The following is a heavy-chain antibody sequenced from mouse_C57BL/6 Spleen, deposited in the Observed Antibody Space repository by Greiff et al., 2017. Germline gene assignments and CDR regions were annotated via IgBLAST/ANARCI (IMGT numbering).Heavy chain of an antibody. D-gene: IGHD1-1*01. V-gene: IGHV1-81*01. CDR2: IYPRSGNT. Sequence: QVQLKQSGAELARPGASVKLSCKASGYTFTSYGISWVKQRTGQGLEWIGEIYPRSGNTYYNEKFKGKATLTADKSSSTAYMELRSLTSEDSAVYFGARRPITTVVEGYFDVWGTGTTVTVSS. J-gene: IGHJ1*03. CDR3: ARRPITTVVEGYFDV. CDR1: GYTFTSYG.